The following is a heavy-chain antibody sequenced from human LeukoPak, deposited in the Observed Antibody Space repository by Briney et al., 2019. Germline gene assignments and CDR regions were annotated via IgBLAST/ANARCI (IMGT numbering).Heavy chain of an antibody. CDR2: ISYDGSNK. J-gene: IGHJ4*02. Sequence: GGSRRLSLAASGFTFSSYGMHWFRQAPGKGLDGVAVISYDGSNKYYADSVKGRFTISRDNSKTTLYLQMNSLRAEDTAVYYCAKDASGYYSEYYFDYWGQGTLVTVSS. V-gene: IGHV3-30*18. CDR3: AKDASGYYSEYYFDY. CDR1: GFTFSSYG. D-gene: IGHD3-22*01.